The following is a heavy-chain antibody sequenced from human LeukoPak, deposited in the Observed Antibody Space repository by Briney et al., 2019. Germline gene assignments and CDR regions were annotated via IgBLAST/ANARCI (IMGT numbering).Heavy chain of an antibody. J-gene: IGHJ4*02. D-gene: IGHD3-3*01. CDR2: ISYDGSNK. CDR1: GFTFSSYG. V-gene: IGHV3-30*18. CDR3: AKGVAPRGYFDY. Sequence: GGSLRLSCAASGFTFSSYGMHWVRQAPGKGLEWVAVISYDGSNKYYADSVKGRFTISRDNSKNTLYLQMNSLRAEDTAVYYCAKGVAPRGYFDYWGQGTLVTVSS.